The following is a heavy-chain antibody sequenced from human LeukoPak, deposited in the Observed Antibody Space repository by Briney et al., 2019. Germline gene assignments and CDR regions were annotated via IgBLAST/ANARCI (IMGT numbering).Heavy chain of an antibody. CDR2: IYYSGGT. D-gene: IGHD1-26*01. CDR3: ARDIVGATGWFDP. J-gene: IGHJ5*02. CDR1: GGSISSYY. V-gene: IGHV4-59*01. Sequence: PSETLSLTCTVSGGSISSYYWSWIRQPPGKGLEWIGYIYYSGGTNYNPSLKSRVTISVDTSKNQFSLKLSSVTAADTAVYYCARDIVGATGWFDPWGQGTLVTVSS.